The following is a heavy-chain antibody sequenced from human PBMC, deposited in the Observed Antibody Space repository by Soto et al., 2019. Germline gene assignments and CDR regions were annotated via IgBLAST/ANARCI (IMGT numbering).Heavy chain of an antibody. J-gene: IGHJ4*02. CDR3: ARVLVGATPLNY. D-gene: IGHD1-26*01. V-gene: IGHV1-3*01. CDR2: INAGNGNT. Sequence: GASVKVSCKASGYTFTSYAMHWVRQAPGQGLEWMGWINAGNGNTKYSQKFQGRVTITRDTSASTAYMELSSLRSEDTAVYYCARVLVGATPLNYWGQGTLVTVSS. CDR1: GYTFTSYA.